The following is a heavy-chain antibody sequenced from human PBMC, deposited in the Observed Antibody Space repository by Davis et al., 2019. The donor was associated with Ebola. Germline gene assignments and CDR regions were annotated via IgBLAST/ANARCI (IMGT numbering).Heavy chain of an antibody. CDR1: GGTFSSYA. D-gene: IGHD2-2*01. V-gene: IGHV1-69*13. Sequence: SVKVSCKASGGTFSSYAISWVRQAPGQGLEWMGGIIPIFGTANYAQKFQGRVTITADESTSTAYMELSSLRSEDTAVYYCGRSDIVLVPATVGVGYYFGLDVWGKGTTVTVSS. CDR3: GRSDIVLVPATVGVGYYFGLDV. CDR2: IIPIFGTA. J-gene: IGHJ6*04.